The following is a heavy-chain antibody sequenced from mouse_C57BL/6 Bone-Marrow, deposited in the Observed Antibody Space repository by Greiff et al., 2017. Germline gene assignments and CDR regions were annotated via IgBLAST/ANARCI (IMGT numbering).Heavy chain of an antibody. CDR3: ARSRSSPFDY. CDR1: GYTFTNYW. J-gene: IGHJ2*01. V-gene: IGHV1-63*01. CDR2: IYPGGGYT. D-gene: IGHD1-1*01. Sequence: VQRVESGAELVRPGTSVKMSCKASGYTFTNYWIGWAKQRPGHGLEWIGDIYPGGGYTNYNEKFKGKATLTADKSSSTAYMQFSSLTSEDSAIYYCARSRSSPFDYWGQGTTLTVSS.